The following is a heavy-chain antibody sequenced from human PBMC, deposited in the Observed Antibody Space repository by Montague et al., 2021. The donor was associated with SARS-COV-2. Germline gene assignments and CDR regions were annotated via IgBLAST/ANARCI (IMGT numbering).Heavy chain of an antibody. CDR3: ARGVSYYDFWSGCDYGMDV. Sequence: SETLSLTCTVSGGSISSYYWSWIRQPPGKGLEWIGYIYYSGSTNYNPSLKSRVTISVDTSKNQFSLKLSSVTAADTAVYYCARGVSYYDFWSGCDYGMDVWGQGTTVTVSS. CDR1: GGSISSYY. D-gene: IGHD3-3*01. V-gene: IGHV4-59*01. J-gene: IGHJ6*02. CDR2: IYYSGST.